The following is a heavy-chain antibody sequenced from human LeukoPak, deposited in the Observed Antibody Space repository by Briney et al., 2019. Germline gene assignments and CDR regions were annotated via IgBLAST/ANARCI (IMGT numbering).Heavy chain of an antibody. V-gene: IGHV3-23*01. Sequence: GGSLRLSCAASGFTFSSYAMSWVRQAPGKGLEWVSAISGSGGSTYYADSVKGRFTISRDNSKNTLYLQMNSLRAEDTAVYSCAKEHFYDSSGYYYVPNLLWYWGQGTLVTVSS. CDR2: ISGSGGST. J-gene: IGHJ4*02. CDR3: AKEHFYDSSGYYYVPNLLWY. CDR1: GFTFSSYA. D-gene: IGHD3-22*01.